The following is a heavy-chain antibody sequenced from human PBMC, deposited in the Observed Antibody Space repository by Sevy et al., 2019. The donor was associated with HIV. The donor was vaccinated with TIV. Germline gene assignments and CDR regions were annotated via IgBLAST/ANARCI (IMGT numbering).Heavy chain of an antibody. CDR2: VSVTGRST. CDR1: GFTFSSYA. J-gene: IGHJ6*02. Sequence: GGSLRLSCAASGFTFSSYAMNWVRQAPGKGLDRVSSVSVTGRSTYYADSVEGRFTISRDNSKSTLYLQMNSLRADDTAVYYCAKGYCSGGSCPRDYYYYGMDVWGQGTTVTVSS. CDR3: AKGYCSGGSCPRDYYYYGMDV. D-gene: IGHD2-15*01. V-gene: IGHV3-23*01.